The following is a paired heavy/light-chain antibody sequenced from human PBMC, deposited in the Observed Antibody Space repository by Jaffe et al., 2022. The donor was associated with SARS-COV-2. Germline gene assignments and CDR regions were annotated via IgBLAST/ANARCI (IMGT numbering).Heavy chain of an antibody. Sequence: QVQLQESGPGLVKPSDTLSLTCAVSGSSISSRNWWGWIRQPPGKGLEYIGYIWHSGITYYNPSLKSRVIMSVDTSKNQFSLKLISVTAADTAVYYCARNMGWVPGPSWYFDFWGRGTLLTVSS. V-gene: IGHV4-28*01. CDR3: ARNMGWVPGPSWYFDF. J-gene: IGHJ2*01. CDR2: IWHSGIT. CDR1: GSSISSRNW. D-gene: IGHD1-1*01.
Light chain of an antibody. CDR3: LLYYGVPQPNWV. J-gene: IGLJ3*02. Sequence: QTVVTQEPSLTVSPGGTVTLTCASSTGPVTSDYYPSWFQQKPGQAPRTLIYNTSNKHSWTPARFSGSLLGGKAALTLSGVQPEDEAEYYCLLYYGVPQPNWVFGGGTKVTVL. CDR2: NTS. CDR1: TGPVTSDYY. V-gene: IGLV7-43*01.